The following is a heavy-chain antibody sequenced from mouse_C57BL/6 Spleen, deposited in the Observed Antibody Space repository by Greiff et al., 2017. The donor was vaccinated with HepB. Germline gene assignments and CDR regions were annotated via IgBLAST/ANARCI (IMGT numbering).Heavy chain of an antibody. CDR1: GYTFTSYG. CDR3: ARSGGREAWFAY. CDR2: IYPRSGNT. V-gene: IGHV1-81*01. J-gene: IGHJ3*01. D-gene: IGHD3-1*01. Sequence: QVQLQQSGAELARPGASVKLSCKASGYTFTSYGISWVKQRTGQGLEWIGEIYPRSGNTYYNEKFKGKATLTADKSSSTAYMELRSLTSEDSAVYFCARSGGREAWFAYWGQGTLVTVSA.